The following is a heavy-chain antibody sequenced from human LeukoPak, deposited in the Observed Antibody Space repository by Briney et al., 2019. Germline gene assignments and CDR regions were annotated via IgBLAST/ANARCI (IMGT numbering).Heavy chain of an antibody. D-gene: IGHD3-10*01. CDR2: IYSGGST. CDR1: VFTVSSNY. CDR3: AIDISGSDGY. J-gene: IGHJ4*02. Sequence: TGGSLRLSCAASVFTVSSNYMSWVRQAPGKGLEWVSVIYSGGSTYYAASVKGRFTISRDNSKNALYLQMNSLRAEDTAVYYCAIDISGSDGYWGQGTLVTVSS. V-gene: IGHV3-53*01.